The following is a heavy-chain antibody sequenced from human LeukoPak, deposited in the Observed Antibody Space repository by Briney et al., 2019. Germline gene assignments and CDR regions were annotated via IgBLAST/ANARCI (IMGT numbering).Heavy chain of an antibody. V-gene: IGHV3-30*02. D-gene: IGHD4-17*01. J-gene: IGHJ4*02. CDR2: IRYDGSNK. CDR3: AKDRDYGDYAGGFDY. CDR1: GFTFNSHG. Sequence: PGGSLRLSCAASGFTFNSHGMHWLPQAPGKAREGGAFIRYDGSNKYYADPVKGRFTISRDNSKDTLYLQMNRLRAEDTAVYYCAKDRDYGDYAGGFDYWGQGTLVTVSS.